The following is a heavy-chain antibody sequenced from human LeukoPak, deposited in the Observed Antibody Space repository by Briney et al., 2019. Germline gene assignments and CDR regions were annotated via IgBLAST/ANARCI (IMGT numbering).Heavy chain of an antibody. J-gene: IGHJ4*02. Sequence: VASVKVSCKASGYTFTIYGISWGRHAPRQGLGWMGWIYAYNGNTNYAQKLQGRVTMTTDTSTSTAYMELRSLRSDDTAVYYCARGHAGAARSPFDYWGQGTLVTVSS. V-gene: IGHV1-18*01. CDR3: ARGHAGAARSPFDY. CDR1: GYTFTIYG. D-gene: IGHD6-6*01. CDR2: IYAYNGNT.